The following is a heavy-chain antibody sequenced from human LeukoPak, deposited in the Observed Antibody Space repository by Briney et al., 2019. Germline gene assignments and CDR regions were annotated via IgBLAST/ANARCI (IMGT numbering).Heavy chain of an antibody. CDR1: GFTFDDYA. CDR3: AKDRGSSGWWYFDY. J-gene: IGHJ4*02. CDR2: ISWNSGSI. D-gene: IGHD6-19*01. V-gene: IGHV3-9*01. Sequence: GGSLRLSCAASGFTFDDYAMHWVRQAPGKGLEWVSGISWNSGSIGYADSVKGRFTISRDNAKNSLYLQMNSLRAEDTALYYCAKDRGSSGWWYFDYWGQGTLVTISS.